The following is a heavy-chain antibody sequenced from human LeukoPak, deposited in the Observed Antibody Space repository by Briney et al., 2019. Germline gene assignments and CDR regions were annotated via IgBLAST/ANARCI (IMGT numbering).Heavy chain of an antibody. CDR2: IIPIFGTA. CDR1: GGTFSSYA. Sequence: SVKVSCKASGGTFSSYAISWVRQAPGQGLEWMGGIIPIFGTANYAQKFQGRVTITADESTSTAYMELSRLRSDDTAVYYCARYYNDTSGYSPYYFDYWGQGTLVTVSS. D-gene: IGHD3-22*01. V-gene: IGHV1-69*13. CDR3: ARYYNDTSGYSPYYFDY. J-gene: IGHJ4*02.